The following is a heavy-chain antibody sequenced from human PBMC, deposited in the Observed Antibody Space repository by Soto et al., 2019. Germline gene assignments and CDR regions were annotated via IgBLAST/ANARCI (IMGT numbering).Heavy chain of an antibody. D-gene: IGHD3-16*02. CDR2: IYPGDSDS. CDR3: ARHLTEINYCYKGPNDAFDI. Sequence: PGESLKISCKGAGDTFSTHWIGWVRQMPGKGLEWMVIIYPGDSDSRYSPSFEGQVSISADKSTSTAYLQWDSLKASDTAIYYCARHLTEINYCYKGPNDAFDIWGQEIMVTVS. V-gene: IGHV5-51*01. J-gene: IGHJ3*02. CDR1: GDTFSTHW.